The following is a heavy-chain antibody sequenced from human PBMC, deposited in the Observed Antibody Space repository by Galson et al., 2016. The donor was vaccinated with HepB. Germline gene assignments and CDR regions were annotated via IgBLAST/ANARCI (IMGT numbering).Heavy chain of an antibody. CDR1: GFPFSNFW. V-gene: IGHV3-74*01. CDR2: INSDGSRT. Sequence: SLRLSCAASGFPFSNFWMHWVRPAPGKGLVWVSRINSDGSRTDYADSVKGRFTVSRDNTKNTVYLEMNSLRAEDTAVYYCRGWNFDIDYWGQGTLVSVSS. D-gene: IGHD1-7*01. J-gene: IGHJ4*02. CDR3: RGWNFDIDY.